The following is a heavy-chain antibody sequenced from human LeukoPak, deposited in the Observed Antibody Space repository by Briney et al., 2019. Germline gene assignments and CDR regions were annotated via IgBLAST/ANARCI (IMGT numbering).Heavy chain of an antibody. CDR3: ARGQGTIFGVVILDY. Sequence: AASVKVSRTASGYTFTSYDINWVRQATGQGLEWMGWMNPNSGNTGYAQKFQGRVTMTRNTSISTAYMELSSLRSEDTAVYYCARGQGTIFGVVILDYWGQGTLVTVSS. V-gene: IGHV1-8*01. D-gene: IGHD3-3*01. CDR2: MNPNSGNT. CDR1: GYTFTSYD. J-gene: IGHJ4*02.